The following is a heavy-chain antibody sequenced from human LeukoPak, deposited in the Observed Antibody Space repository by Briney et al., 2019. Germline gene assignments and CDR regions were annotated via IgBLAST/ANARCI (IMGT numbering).Heavy chain of an antibody. D-gene: IGHD3-10*01. CDR1: GFTFSSYE. Sequence: GGSLRLSCAASGFTFSSYEMNWVRQAPGKGLEWVSYISSSGSTIYYADSVKGRFTISRDNAKNSLYLQINSLRAEDTAVYYCAGNYGSGPEGYYYGMDVWGKGTTVTVSS. V-gene: IGHV3-48*03. J-gene: IGHJ6*04. CDR3: AGNYGSGPEGYYYGMDV. CDR2: ISSSGSTI.